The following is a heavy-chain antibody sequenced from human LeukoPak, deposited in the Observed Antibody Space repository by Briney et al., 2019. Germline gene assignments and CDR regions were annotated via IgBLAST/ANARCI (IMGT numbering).Heavy chain of an antibody. CDR2: ISGSGGST. V-gene: IGHV3-23*01. CDR1: GFTFSSYA. CDR3: AKDYRKGETPLYYMDV. D-gene: IGHD3-16*02. Sequence: GGSLRLSCAASGFTFSSYAMSWVRQAPWKGREWDSTISGSGGSTYYADSVKGRFTISRDNSKNTLYLQMNSLRAEDTAVYYCAKDYRKGETPLYYMDVWGKGTTVTVSS. J-gene: IGHJ6*03.